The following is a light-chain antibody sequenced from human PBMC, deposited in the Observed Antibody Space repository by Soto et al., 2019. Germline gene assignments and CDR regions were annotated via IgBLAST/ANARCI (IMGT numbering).Light chain of an antibody. J-gene: IGKJ1*01. CDR3: QQYGTSPPQT. CDR1: QSVSSDF. CDR2: DAS. Sequence: EIVLTQSPATLSLSPGERATLSCGASQSVSSDFLAWYQQKPGLAPRLLIFDASIRATGIPDRFSGNGSGTDFTLTISRLEPEDFAVYYCQQYGTSPPQTFGQGTKVEIK. V-gene: IGKV3D-20*01.